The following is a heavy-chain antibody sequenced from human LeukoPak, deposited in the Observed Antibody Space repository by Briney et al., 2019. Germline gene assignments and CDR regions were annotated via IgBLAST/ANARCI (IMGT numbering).Heavy chain of an antibody. CDR2: ISGSGGST. V-gene: IGHV3-23*01. CDR3: AKVGSSGWYEGRLFDY. CDR1: GFTFGSYA. D-gene: IGHD6-19*01. Sequence: GGSLRLSCAASGFTFGSYAMSWVRQAPGKGLEWVSAISGSGGSTYYADSVKGRFTISRDNSKNTLYLQMNSLRAEDTAVYYCAKVGSSGWYEGRLFDYWGQGTLVTVSS. J-gene: IGHJ4*02.